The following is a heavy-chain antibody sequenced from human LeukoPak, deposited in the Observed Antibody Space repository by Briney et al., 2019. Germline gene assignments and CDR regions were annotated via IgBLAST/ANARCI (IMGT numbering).Heavy chain of an antibody. Sequence: GASVKVSCKASGYTFTGYYMHWVRQAPGQGLEWMGWINPNSGGTNYAQKFQGRVTMTRDTSISTAYMELSRLRSDDTAVYYCATLTVLIVGATSFDYWGQGTLVTVSS. J-gene: IGHJ4*02. CDR1: GYTFTGYY. D-gene: IGHD1-26*01. CDR3: ATLTVLIVGATSFDY. V-gene: IGHV1-2*02. CDR2: INPNSGGT.